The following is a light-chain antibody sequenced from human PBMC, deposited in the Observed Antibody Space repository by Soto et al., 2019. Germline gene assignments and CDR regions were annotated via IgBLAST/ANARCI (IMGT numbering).Light chain of an antibody. CDR3: QHRSTWPRT. J-gene: IGKJ4*01. Sequence: EIVLTQSPGTLSLSPGERATLSCRASQSVSSSYLAWYQQKPGQAPRLLIYDASDRATGIPARFSGSGSGTDFTLTISSLEPEDSAVYYCQHRSTWPRTFGGGTKVDI. CDR2: DAS. V-gene: IGKV3D-20*02. CDR1: QSVSSSY.